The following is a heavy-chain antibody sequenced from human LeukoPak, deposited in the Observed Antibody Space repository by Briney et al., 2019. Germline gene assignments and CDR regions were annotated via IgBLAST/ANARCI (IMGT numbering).Heavy chain of an antibody. D-gene: IGHD6-13*01. CDR1: GGTFNDYA. CDR2: IIPMLGIT. J-gene: IGHJ3*02. CDR3: AKGPAADALDI. V-gene: IGHV1-69*04. Sequence: SVKVSCKASGGTFNDYAITWVRQAPGQGLEWMGRIIPMLGITNYAEKFQGRVTITADESPSTAYMELSSVRSEDTAMYYCAKGPAADALDIWGQGTMVTVSS.